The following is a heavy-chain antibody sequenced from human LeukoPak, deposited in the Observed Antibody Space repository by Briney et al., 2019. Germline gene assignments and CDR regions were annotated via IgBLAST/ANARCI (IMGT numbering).Heavy chain of an antibody. D-gene: IGHD6-19*01. V-gene: IGHV3-23*01. Sequence: QPGGSLRLSCAASGFTFSSYGMDWVRQAPGEGLEWVSGVSNRDGRAYYADSVKGRFTVSRDNSKNTLHLQMNSLRAEDTALYYCASGMSLAGDGPFDYWGQGTLVTVSS. CDR3: ASGMSLAGDGPFDY. J-gene: IGHJ4*02. CDR1: GFTFSSYG. CDR2: VSNRDGRA.